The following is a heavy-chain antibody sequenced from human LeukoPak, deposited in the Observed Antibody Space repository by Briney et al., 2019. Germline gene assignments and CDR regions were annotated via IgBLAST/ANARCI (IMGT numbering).Heavy chain of an antibody. J-gene: IGHJ3*02. V-gene: IGHV3-48*04. D-gene: IGHD3-9*01. CDR2: ISSSGGTI. CDR1: GFTFSSYS. CDR3: ARDNVRYFDGDAFDI. Sequence: PGGSLRLSCAASGFTFSSYSMNWVRQAPGKGLEWVSYISSSGGTICYADSVKGRFTISRDNAKNSLYLQMNSLRAEDTAVYYCARDNVRYFDGDAFDIWGQGTMVTVSS.